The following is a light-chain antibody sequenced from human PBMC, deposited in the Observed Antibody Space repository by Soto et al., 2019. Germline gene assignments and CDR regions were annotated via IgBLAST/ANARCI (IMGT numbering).Light chain of an antibody. CDR2: EIS. Sequence: QSVLTQPASVSGSPGQSITISCTGTSSDVGGYNYVSWYQQHPGKAPKLMIYEISNRPSGVSNRFAGYTSGNTASLTISGLQADDDDDYYCSSYTSSSTYVFGTGTKLTVL. CDR1: SSDVGGYNY. J-gene: IGLJ1*01. CDR3: SSYTSSSTYV. V-gene: IGLV2-14*01.